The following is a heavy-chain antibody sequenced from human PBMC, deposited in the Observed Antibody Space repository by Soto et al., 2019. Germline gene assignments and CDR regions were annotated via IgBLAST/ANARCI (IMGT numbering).Heavy chain of an antibody. CDR2: TYFRSRWLS. D-gene: IGHD6-19*01. CDR3: AAVVGWYLDS. V-gene: IGHV6-1*01. J-gene: IGHJ4*02. Sequence: SQTLSLTCVISGDSVSSDSVTWNWIRQSPSRGLEWLGRTYFRSRWLSDYALSVKSRIVINPDTSKNQFSLRLNSVTPEDTAVYYCAAVVGWYLDSWGQGTLVTVSS. CDR1: GDSVSSDSVT.